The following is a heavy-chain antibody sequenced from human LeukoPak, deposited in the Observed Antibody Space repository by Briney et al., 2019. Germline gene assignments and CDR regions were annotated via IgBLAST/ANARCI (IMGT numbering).Heavy chain of an antibody. CDR3: AKDWSRWTGYQSPMDV. CDR1: GFTFSSYG. D-gene: IGHD3/OR15-3a*01. Sequence: PGGSLRLSCAASGFTFSSYGMHWVRQAPGKGLEWVAFIRYDGSNKYYADSVKGRFTISGDNSKNTLYLQMNSLRAEDTAVYYCAKDWSRWTGYQSPMDVWGKGTTVTVSS. CDR2: IRYDGSNK. V-gene: IGHV3-30*02. J-gene: IGHJ6*03.